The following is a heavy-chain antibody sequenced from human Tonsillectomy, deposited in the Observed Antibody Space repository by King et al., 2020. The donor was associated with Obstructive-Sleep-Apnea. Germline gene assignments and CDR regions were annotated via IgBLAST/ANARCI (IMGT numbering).Heavy chain of an antibody. CDR3: ARDLYDSSSWYWFDP. CDR2: ITPIFRTA. D-gene: IGHD6-13*01. V-gene: IGHV1-69*01. J-gene: IGHJ5*02. Sequence: VQLVESGAEVKKPGSSVKVSCKASGGTFSSYAISWVRQAPGQGLEWMGGITPIFRTANYAQKFQGRVTISADESTSTAYMELSSLRSEDTAVYYCARDLYDSSSWYWFDPWGQGTLVTVSS. CDR1: GGTFSSYA.